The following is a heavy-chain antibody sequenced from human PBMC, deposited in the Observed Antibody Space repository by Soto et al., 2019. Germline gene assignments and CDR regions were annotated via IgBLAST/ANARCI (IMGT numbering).Heavy chain of an antibody. CDR2: ISGRGGRT. Sequence: AGSLRLSCADSGFIFSTDAMGWVRQAPWKGLEWVSGISGRGGRTYYADSVKGRFTISRDKSKNTLFLQMNSLRGDDTAVYYCAKIAEAVAGTVYGYWGQGTPVTVSS. CDR3: AKIAEAVAGTVYGY. D-gene: IGHD6-19*01. CDR1: GFIFSTDA. J-gene: IGHJ4*02. V-gene: IGHV3-23*01.